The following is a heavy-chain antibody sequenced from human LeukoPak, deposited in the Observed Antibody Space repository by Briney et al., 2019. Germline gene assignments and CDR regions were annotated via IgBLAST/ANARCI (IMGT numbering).Heavy chain of an antibody. CDR2: ISGSGGTI. J-gene: IGHJ4*02. V-gene: IGHV3-23*01. CDR1: GFTFSSYA. Sequence: GGSLRLSCAASGFTFSSYAMSWVRQAPGKGLEWVSAISGSGGTIYYADSVKGRFTISRDNAKNSLYLQMNSLRAEDTAVYYCARARGATRRYYFDYWGQGTLVTVSS. D-gene: IGHD1-26*01. CDR3: ARARGATRRYYFDY.